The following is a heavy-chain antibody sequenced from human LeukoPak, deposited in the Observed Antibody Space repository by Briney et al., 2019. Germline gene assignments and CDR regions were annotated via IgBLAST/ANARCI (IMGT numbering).Heavy chain of an antibody. CDR1: GGSFSGYY. D-gene: IGHD1-7*01. V-gene: IGHV4-34*01. J-gene: IGHJ5*02. CDR2: INHSGST. Sequence: PSETLSLTCAVYGGSFSGYYWSWIRQPPGKGLEWIGEINHSGSTNYNPSLKSRVTISVDTSKNQFSLKLSSVTAADTAVYYCARDRRRTMLPGGTPRVWFDPWGQGTLVTVSS. CDR3: ARDRRRTMLPGGTPRVWFDP.